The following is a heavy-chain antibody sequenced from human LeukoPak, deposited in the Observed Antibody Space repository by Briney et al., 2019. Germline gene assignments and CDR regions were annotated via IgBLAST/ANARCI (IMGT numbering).Heavy chain of an antibody. Sequence: SGTLSLTCAVSGGSISSSNWWSWVRPPPGKGLEWIGEIYHSGSTNYNPSLKSRVTILEDTSKIQFSLKVSSVTAADTAVYYCTRSPVTTWWFDPWGQGTLVTVSS. V-gene: IGHV4-4*02. CDR2: IYHSGST. J-gene: IGHJ5*02. CDR3: TRSPVTTWWFDP. CDR1: GGSISSSNW. D-gene: IGHD4-17*01.